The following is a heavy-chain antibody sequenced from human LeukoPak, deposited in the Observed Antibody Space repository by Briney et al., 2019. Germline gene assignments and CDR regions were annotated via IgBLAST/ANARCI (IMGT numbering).Heavy chain of an antibody. D-gene: IGHD2-2*01. Sequence: SVKVSCKASGGTFSSYAISWVRQAPGQGLEWMGGIIPIFGTANYAQKFQGRVTITADESTSTAYMELSSLRSEDTAVYYCARVYCSSTSCYAPGYYYYGMDVWGQGTTVTVSS. V-gene: IGHV1-69*13. CDR3: ARVYCSSTSCYAPGYYYYGMDV. J-gene: IGHJ6*02. CDR2: IIPIFGTA. CDR1: GGTFSSYA.